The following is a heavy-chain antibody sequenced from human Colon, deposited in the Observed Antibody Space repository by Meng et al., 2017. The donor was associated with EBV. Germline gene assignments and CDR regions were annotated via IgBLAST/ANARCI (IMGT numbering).Heavy chain of an antibody. J-gene: IGHJ4*02. CDR3: ARDYGTSRPFEY. V-gene: IGHV6-1*01. D-gene: IGHD1/OR15-1a*01. CDR1: GDSFSSPGAA. Sequence: VQRQQSVLRMAQPTHTLSLTSSISGDSFSSPGAAWNWLRQSPSRGLGWLGRTYYRSKRHNDYAVSVKGRIAINPDTSKNQFFLQLNSVTPEDTAVYYCARDYGTSRPFEYWGQGILVTVSS. CDR2: TYYRSKRHN.